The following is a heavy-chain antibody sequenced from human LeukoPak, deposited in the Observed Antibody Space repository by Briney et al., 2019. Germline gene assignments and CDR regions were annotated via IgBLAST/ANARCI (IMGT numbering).Heavy chain of an antibody. Sequence: GGSLRLSCAASGFTFSTFWMTWVRQAPGKGLEWVANVKQDGSEKNYVDSVKGRFTISRDNAKNSVYLQMNSLRAEGTAVYYCTRGWTYGIYWGQGALVTVSS. CDR3: TRGWTYGIY. CDR2: VKQDGSEK. D-gene: IGHD3/OR15-3a*01. V-gene: IGHV3-7*01. CDR1: GFTFSTFW. J-gene: IGHJ4*02.